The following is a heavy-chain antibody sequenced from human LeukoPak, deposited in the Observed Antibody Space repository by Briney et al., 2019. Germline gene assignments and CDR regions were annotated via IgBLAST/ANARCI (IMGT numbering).Heavy chain of an antibody. V-gene: IGHV4-4*02. J-gene: IGHJ6*03. CDR1: GGSISSSNW. CDR3: ARGGDYYMDV. CDR2: IYHSGST. Sequence: SETLSLTCAVSGGSISSSNWWTWVRQPPGKGLEWIGEIYHSGSTNYNPSLKSRVTISVDTSKNQFSLKLSSVTAADTAVYYCARGGDYYMDVWGKGTTVTVSS. D-gene: IGHD3-10*01.